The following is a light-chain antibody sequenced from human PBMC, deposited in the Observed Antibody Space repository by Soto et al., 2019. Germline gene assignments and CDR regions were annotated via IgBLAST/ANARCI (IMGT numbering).Light chain of an antibody. J-gene: IGLJ2*01. CDR2: EVT. CDR1: SSDVGGYNY. Sequence: QSALTQPASVSGSPGQSTTISCTGTSSDVGGYNYVSWYQQHPGKAPKLMIYEVTNRPSGVSDRFSGSKSGNTASLTISGLHAEDEADYYCNSYTTSSPYVVFGGGTKLTVL. CDR3: NSYTTSSPYVV. V-gene: IGLV2-14*01.